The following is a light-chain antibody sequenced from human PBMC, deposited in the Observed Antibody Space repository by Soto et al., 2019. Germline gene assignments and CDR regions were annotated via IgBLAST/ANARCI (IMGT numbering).Light chain of an antibody. V-gene: IGKV3-15*01. CDR2: GAS. J-gene: IGKJ4*01. CDR3: QQRYDWLT. CDR1: QSVSDN. Sequence: ETVMTQSPDTLSLSPGERATLSCRASQSVSDNLAWYQQRPGQGPRLLIYGASTRATGIPARFSGSGSGTEFTLTITNLEPEDFAVYYCQQRYDWLTFGGGTKVDIK.